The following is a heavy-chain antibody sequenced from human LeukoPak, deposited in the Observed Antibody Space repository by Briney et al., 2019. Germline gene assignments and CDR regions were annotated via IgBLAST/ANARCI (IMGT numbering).Heavy chain of an antibody. CDR3: TTAWSDYVVVDC. CDR2: INHSGST. Sequence: PSETLSLTRAVYGGSFSDYYWRWIRQSRGRGVEWMGEINHSGSTDYTPTPKSRAAISLYTHKNQFTPRLSSGTAADTAVYYCTTAWSDYVVVDCWGQGTPVTVSS. CDR1: GGSFSDYY. D-gene: IGHD4-17*01. V-gene: IGHV4-34*01. J-gene: IGHJ4*02.